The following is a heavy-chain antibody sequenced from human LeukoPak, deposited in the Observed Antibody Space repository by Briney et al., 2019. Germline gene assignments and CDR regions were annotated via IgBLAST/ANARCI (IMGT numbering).Heavy chain of an antibody. J-gene: IGHJ4*02. CDR1: GFTFSSYA. CDR2: ISDSGGST. CDR3: ARGYCSGGSCAWGLFDS. V-gene: IGHV3-23*01. D-gene: IGHD2-15*01. Sequence: QAGGSLRLTCAASGFTFSSYAMSWVRLAPGRGLEWVSTISDSGGSTYYTESVKGRFTISRDNSMSTLSLQMKSLRVEDTALYYCARGYCSGGSCAWGLFDSWGQGTLVTVSS.